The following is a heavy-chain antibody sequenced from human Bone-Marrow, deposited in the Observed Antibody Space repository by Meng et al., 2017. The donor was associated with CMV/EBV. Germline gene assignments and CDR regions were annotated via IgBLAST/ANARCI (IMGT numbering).Heavy chain of an antibody. CDR3: AKLVVPAATLGY. J-gene: IGHJ4*02. CDR2: INSDGSST. CDR1: GFTFSSYW. Sequence: GESLKISCAASGFTFSSYWMHWVRQAPGKGLVWVSRINSDGSSTSYADSVKGRFTISRDNAKNTLYLQMNSLRAEDTAVYYCAKLVVPAATLGYWGQGTLVTVSS. V-gene: IGHV3-74*01. D-gene: IGHD2-2*01.